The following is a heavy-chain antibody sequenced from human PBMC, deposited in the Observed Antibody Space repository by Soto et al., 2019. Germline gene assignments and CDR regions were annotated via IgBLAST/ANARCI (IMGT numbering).Heavy chain of an antibody. CDR2: IIPILGIA. CDR1: GGTFSSYT. J-gene: IGHJ4*02. D-gene: IGHD5-18*01. CDR3: ASVDTAMAHFDY. V-gene: IGHV1-69*02. Sequence: QVQLVQSGAEVKKPGSSVKVSCKASGGTFSSYTISWVRQAPGQGLEWMGRIIPILGIANDAQKFQGRVTMTAEKPTSTAYMELSSLRSEDTAVYYCASVDTAMAHFDYWGQGTLVTVSS.